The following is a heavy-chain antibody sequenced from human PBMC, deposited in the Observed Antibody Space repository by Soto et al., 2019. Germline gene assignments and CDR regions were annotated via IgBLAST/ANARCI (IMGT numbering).Heavy chain of an antibody. J-gene: IGHJ4*02. V-gene: IGHV3-21*01. Sequence: EVQLVESGGGLVKPGGSLRLSCEASGFTFSSYSMIWVRQAPGKGLEWVSSISTTSSYIYYADSVKGRFTISRDNAKNSLYLLMNSLRAEDTAVYYCAREGSLYNDYISNCADYWGQGTLVTVS. D-gene: IGHD4-4*01. CDR2: ISTTSSYI. CDR3: AREGSLYNDYISNCADY. CDR1: GFTFSSYS.